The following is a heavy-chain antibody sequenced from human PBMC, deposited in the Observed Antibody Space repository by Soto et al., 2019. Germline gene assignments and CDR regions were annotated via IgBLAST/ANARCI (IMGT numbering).Heavy chain of an antibody. CDR1: GYTFTSYA. CDR3: AREEDLRFGFDAFDI. V-gene: IGHV1-3*01. CDR2: INAGNGNT. D-gene: IGHD3-10*01. Sequence: GASVKVSCKASGYTFTSYAMHWVRQAPGQRLEWMGWINAGNGNTKYSQKFQGRVTITRDTSASRAYMELSSLRSEDTAVYYCAREEDLRFGFDAFDIWGQGTMVTVSS. J-gene: IGHJ3*02.